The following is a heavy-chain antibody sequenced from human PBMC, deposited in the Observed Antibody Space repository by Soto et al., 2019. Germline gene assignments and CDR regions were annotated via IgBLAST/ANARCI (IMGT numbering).Heavy chain of an antibody. V-gene: IGHV3-66*01. CDR1: GSAVSSNY. J-gene: IGHJ6*02. CDR2: IHSGGDT. D-gene: IGHD1-7*01. CDR3: ARSRTGTTYGGMDV. Sequence: EVQLVESGGDLVQPGGSLRLSCAASGSAVSSNYMTWVRQAPGKGLEWVSVIHSGGDTHYADSVRGRFTISRDNSKNTLYLQMNSLRAEDTAVYYCARSRTGTTYGGMDVWGQGTTVTVSS.